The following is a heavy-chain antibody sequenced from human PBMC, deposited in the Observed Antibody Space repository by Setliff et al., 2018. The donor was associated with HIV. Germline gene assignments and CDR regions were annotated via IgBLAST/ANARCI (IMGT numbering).Heavy chain of an antibody. D-gene: IGHD6-6*01. CDR1: GGTFSNYA. CDR3: AREVAARPYFDF. J-gene: IGHJ4*02. CDR2: IIPIFGST. Sequence: SVKVSCKASGGTFSNYAFSWVRQAPGQGLEWMGGIIPIFGSTKYAQKFQGRVTITADRVTSTAYMELTSLTSDDTAVYYCAREVAARPYFDFWGQGTLVTVSS. V-gene: IGHV1-69*06.